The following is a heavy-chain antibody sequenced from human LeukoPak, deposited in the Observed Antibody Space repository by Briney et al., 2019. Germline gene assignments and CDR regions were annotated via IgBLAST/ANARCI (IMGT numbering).Heavy chain of an antibody. Sequence: ASVKVSCKASGYTFTGYYMHWVRQAPGQGLEWMGWINPNSGGTNYAQKFQGRVTMTRDTSTSTAYMELSRLRSDDTAVYYCARELVVPAAIHYYYGMDVWGQGTTVTVSS. J-gene: IGHJ6*02. CDR2: INPNSGGT. D-gene: IGHD2-2*01. V-gene: IGHV1-2*02. CDR1: GYTFTGYY. CDR3: ARELVVPAAIHYYYGMDV.